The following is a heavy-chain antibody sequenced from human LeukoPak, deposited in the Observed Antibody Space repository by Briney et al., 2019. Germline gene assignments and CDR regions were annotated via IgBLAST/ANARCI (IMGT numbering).Heavy chain of an antibody. V-gene: IGHV3-23*01. CDR2: ISGSGGST. CDR1: GFTFSSYA. J-gene: IGHJ6*02. CDR3: AKMSGYCSSTSCYGVYGMDV. D-gene: IGHD2-2*03. Sequence: AGGSLRLSCAASGFTFSSYAMSWVRQAPGKGLEWVSAISGSGGSTYYADSVKGRFTISRGNSKNTLYLQMNSLRAEDTAVYYCAKMSGYCSSTSCYGVYGMDVWGQGTTVTVSS.